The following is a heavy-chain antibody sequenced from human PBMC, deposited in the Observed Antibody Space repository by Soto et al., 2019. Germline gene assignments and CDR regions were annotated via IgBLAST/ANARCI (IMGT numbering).Heavy chain of an antibody. CDR3: ARDGGALGY. J-gene: IGHJ4*02. Sequence: EVQLVESGGGLVQPGGSLRLSCAASGFTFSNYWMNWVRQAPGKGLVWVSRINTDGSSTNYADFVKGRFTTSRDNAKNTLYLQMNSLRTEDTALYYCARDGGALGYWGQGTLVTVSS. CDR1: GFTFSNYW. D-gene: IGHD3-16*01. CDR2: INTDGSST. V-gene: IGHV3-74*01.